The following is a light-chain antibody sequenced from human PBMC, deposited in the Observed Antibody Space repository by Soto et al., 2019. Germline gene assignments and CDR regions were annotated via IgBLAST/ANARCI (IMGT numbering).Light chain of an antibody. V-gene: IGKV3-20*01. CDR3: QQYNNSPRT. J-gene: IGKJ1*01. CDR2: DAS. CDR1: QTVRNNY. Sequence: EFVLTQSPGTLSLSPGERATLSCRASQTVRNNYLAWYQQKPGQAPRLLIYDASSRATGIPDRFSGSGSGTDFTLTISRLEPEDFAVYYCQQYNNSPRTVGQGTKVDSK.